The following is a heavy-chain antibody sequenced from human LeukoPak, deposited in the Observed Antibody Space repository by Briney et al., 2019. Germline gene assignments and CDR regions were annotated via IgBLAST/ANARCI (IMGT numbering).Heavy chain of an antibody. D-gene: IGHD6-19*01. V-gene: IGHV3-53*01. J-gene: IGHJ6*02. CDR2: IYSGYTT. Sequence: GGSLRLSCAASGFTFSNYWMIWVRQAPGKGLEWVSVIYSGYTTYYADSVKGRFTISRDNSKNTLSLQMNSLRAEDTAVYYCARDPSGTGGMDVWGQGTTVTVSS. CDR3: ARDPSGTGGMDV. CDR1: GFTFSNYW.